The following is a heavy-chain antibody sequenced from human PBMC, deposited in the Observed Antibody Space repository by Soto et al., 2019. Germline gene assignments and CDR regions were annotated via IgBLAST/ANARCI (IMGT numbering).Heavy chain of an antibody. J-gene: IGHJ4*02. CDR3: ARDMYYDSSGSCCDY. Sequence: QVQLVESGGGVVQPGRSLRLSCAASGFTFSSYGMHWVRQAPGKGLEWVAVIWYDGSNKYYADSVKGRFTISRDNSKNTLYRQRNSLRAEDTAVYYCARDMYYDSSGSCCDYWGQGTLVTVSS. CDR2: IWYDGSNK. V-gene: IGHV3-33*01. CDR1: GFTFSSYG. D-gene: IGHD3-22*01.